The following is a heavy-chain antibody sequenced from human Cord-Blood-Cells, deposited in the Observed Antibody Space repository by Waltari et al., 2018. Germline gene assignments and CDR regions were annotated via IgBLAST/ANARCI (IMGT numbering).Heavy chain of an antibody. Sequence: QVQLVQSGAEVKKPGASEKVSCKASGYTFTGDYMHWVRQAPGQGLEWRGWINPNSGGTNYAQKFQGWVTMTRDTSISTAYMELSRLRSDDTAVYYCARASITGDDAFDIWGQGTMVTVSS. CDR2: INPNSGGT. CDR1: GYTFTGDY. D-gene: IGHD7-27*01. CDR3: ARASITGDDAFDI. V-gene: IGHV1-2*04. J-gene: IGHJ3*02.